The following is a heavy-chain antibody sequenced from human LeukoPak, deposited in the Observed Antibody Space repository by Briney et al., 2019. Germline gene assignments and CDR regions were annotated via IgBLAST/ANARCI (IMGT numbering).Heavy chain of an antibody. D-gene: IGHD6-19*01. CDR2: ISGSGGST. J-gene: IGHJ4*02. V-gene: IGHV3-23*01. CDR1: GFTFSSYA. Sequence: GGSLRLSCAASGFTFSSYAMSWVRQAPGKGLEWVSAISGSGGSTYYADSVKGRSTISRDNSKNTLYLQMNSLRAEDTAVYYCAKDSSQLMQWLVPYYFDYWGQGTLVTVSS. CDR3: AKDSSQLMQWLVPYYFDY.